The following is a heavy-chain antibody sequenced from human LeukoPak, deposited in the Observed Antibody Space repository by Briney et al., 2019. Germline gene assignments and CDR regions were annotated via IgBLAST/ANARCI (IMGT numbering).Heavy chain of an antibody. V-gene: IGHV3-13*01. CDR2: IGTAGNT. CDR1: GFTFSSHD. D-gene: IGHD6-19*01. J-gene: IGHJ4*02. Sequence: GGSLRLSCAASGFTFSSHDMHWVRQPTGKGLEWVSVIGTAGNTYYTDSVKGRFTISRENAKNSLYLQMDNLRAEDTAVYYCARSKSYSSGWTDFDCWGQGALVTVSS. CDR3: ARSKSYSSGWTDFDC.